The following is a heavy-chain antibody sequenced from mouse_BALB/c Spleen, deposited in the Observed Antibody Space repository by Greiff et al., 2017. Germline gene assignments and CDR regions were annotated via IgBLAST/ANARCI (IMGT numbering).Heavy chain of an antibody. Sequence: EVMLVESGGGLVKPGGSLKLSCAASGFTFSDYYMYWVRQTPEKRLEWVAYISSGSSTIYYADTVKGRFTISRDNPKNTLFLQMTSLRSEDTAMYYCARSGPTGTCDYWGQGTTLTVSS. CDR2: ISSGSSTI. D-gene: IGHD4-1*02. CDR3: ARSGPTGTCDY. CDR1: GFTFSDYY. J-gene: IGHJ2*01. V-gene: IGHV5-17*01.